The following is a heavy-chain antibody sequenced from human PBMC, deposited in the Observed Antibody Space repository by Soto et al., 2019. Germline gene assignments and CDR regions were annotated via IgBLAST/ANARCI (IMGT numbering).Heavy chain of an antibody. CDR2: ISGDGTTI. CDR1: GFRFSDHY. D-gene: IGHD3-10*01. Sequence: GGSLRLSCAASGFRFSDHYMTWIRQAPGKGLEWVSKISGDGTTIYYADSVKGRFTVSRDNAKNSVYLQMNSLRAEDTAVYYCASDPYYYASGFWGQGTLVTVSS. J-gene: IGHJ4*02. CDR3: ASDPYYYASGF. V-gene: IGHV3-11*01.